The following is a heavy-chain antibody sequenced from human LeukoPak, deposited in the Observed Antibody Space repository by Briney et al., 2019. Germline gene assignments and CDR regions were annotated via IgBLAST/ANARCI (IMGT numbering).Heavy chain of an antibody. D-gene: IGHD6-19*01. CDR3: AAGGEQWLVYFDY. CDR1: GYSISSGYY. CDR2: IYHSGST. Sequence: SETLSLTCTVSGYSISSGYYWGWIRQPPGKGLEWIGSIYHSGSTYYNPSLKSRVTISVDTSKNQFSLKLSSVTAADTAVYYCAAGGEQWLVYFDYWGQGTLVTVSS. J-gene: IGHJ4*02. V-gene: IGHV4-38-2*02.